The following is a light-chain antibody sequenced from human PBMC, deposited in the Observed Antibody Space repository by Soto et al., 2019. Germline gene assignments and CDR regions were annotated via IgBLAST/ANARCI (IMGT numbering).Light chain of an antibody. Sequence: QSALIQPASGSGSPGQSITISCTGTSSDVGGYNYVSWYQQHPGKAPKLMIYDVSNRPSGVSNRFSGSKSGNTASLTISGLQAEDEADYYCSSYTSSSTLFGTGTKVTVL. CDR2: DVS. J-gene: IGLJ1*01. CDR3: SSYTSSSTL. CDR1: SSDVGGYNY. V-gene: IGLV2-14*01.